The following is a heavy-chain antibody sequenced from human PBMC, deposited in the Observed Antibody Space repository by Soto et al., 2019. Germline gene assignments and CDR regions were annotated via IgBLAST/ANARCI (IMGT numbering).Heavy chain of an antibody. J-gene: IGHJ5*02. CDR2: MNPGSGDT. CDR1: GYSFTNND. CDR3: ARMATFGSLNWFDP. V-gene: IGHV1-8*01. D-gene: IGHD3-16*01. Sequence: WASVKVSCKTSGYSFTNNDVTWVRQATGQGLEWMGWMNPGSGDTGYAQKFQGRVTMTRDISIATAYMELSGLTSDDTAIYYCARMATFGSLNWFDPWGQGTLVTVSS.